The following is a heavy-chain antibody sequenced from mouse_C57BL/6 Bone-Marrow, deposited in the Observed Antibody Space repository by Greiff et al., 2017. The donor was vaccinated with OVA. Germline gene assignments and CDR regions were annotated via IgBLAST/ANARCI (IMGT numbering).Heavy chain of an antibody. J-gene: IGHJ4*01. CDR1: GYAFSSYW. V-gene: IGHV1-80*01. D-gene: IGHD1-1*01. Sequence: VQLQQSGAELVKPGASVKISCKASGYAFSSYWMNWVKQRPGKGLEWIGQIYPGDGDTNYNGKFKGKATLTADKSSSTAYMQLSSLTSEDSAVYFCARIYYYGSSYPPYYAMDYWGQGTSVTVSS. CDR3: ARIYYYGSSYPPYYAMDY. CDR2: IYPGDGDT.